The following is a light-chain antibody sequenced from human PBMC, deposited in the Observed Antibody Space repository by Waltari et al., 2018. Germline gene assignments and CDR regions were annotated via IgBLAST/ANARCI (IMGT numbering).Light chain of an antibody. CDR3: MQALESPLT. V-gene: IGKV2-28*01. CDR2: LGS. J-gene: IGKJ4*01. Sequence: DIVMTQSPLSLPVTPGEPASISCRSSQTLLHNNGNKYLDWYVQKPGQSPQHLIYLGSNRDSGVPDRFIGSGSGTDFTLEISSVEADDFGIYYCMQALESPLTFGGGTQLEIK. CDR1: QTLLHNNGNKY.